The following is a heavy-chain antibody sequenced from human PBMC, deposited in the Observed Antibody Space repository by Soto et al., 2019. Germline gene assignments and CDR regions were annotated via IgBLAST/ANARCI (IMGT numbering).Heavy chain of an antibody. Sequence: WGTLILWYTASGVSFLIFARHWVRQATGKGLEWIANISDSGGSTLYSDSVKGRFIISRDNSDDTLYLEMNSLRVEDTAIYYCTKDAYTKYYYYGMDVWGQGITVTVSS. CDR1: GVSFLIFA. J-gene: IGHJ6*02. V-gene: IGHV3-23*01. D-gene: IGHD4-4*01. CDR3: TKDAYTKYYYYGMDV. CDR2: ISDSGGST.